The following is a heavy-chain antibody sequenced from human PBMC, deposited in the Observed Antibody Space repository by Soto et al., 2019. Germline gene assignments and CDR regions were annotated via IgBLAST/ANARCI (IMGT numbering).Heavy chain of an antibody. CDR1: GFTFSSYA. V-gene: IGHV3-23*01. Sequence: EVLLLESGGGLVQPGGSLRLSCAASGFTFSSYAMSWVRQAPGKGLEWGSAISGSGGSTYYADSVKGRFTISRDNSKNALYLQMNSLRAEDTSVYYCAYSSTPCDYWGQGALVTVSS. J-gene: IGHJ4*02. D-gene: IGHD6-19*01. CDR2: ISGSGGST. CDR3: AYSSTPCDY.